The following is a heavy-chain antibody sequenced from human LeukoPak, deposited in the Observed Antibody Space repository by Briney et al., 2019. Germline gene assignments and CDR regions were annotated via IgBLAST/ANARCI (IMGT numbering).Heavy chain of an antibody. CDR2: INSDGSEG. CDR1: GFTFSGFW. J-gene: IGHJ3*01. Sequence: GGSLRLSCAVSGFTFSGFWMRWSRQAPGKGLEWVASINSDGSEGYYADVVKGRSTISRDNAKNSLYLQINSLRAEDTAVYYCARSSYSSSSSVWGQGTMVTVSS. CDR3: ARSSYSSSSSV. D-gene: IGHD6-6*01. V-gene: IGHV3-7*03.